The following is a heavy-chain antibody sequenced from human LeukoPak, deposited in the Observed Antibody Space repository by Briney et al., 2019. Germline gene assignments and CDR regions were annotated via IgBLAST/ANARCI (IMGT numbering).Heavy chain of an antibody. D-gene: IGHD1-1*01. V-gene: IGHV3-23*01. CDR2: ISDSGDTT. Sequence: PGGSLRLSCAASGFTFSRFAMSWVRQAPGKGLEWVSTISDSGDTTYYADSVKGRFTISRDNLKNTLYVQMNSLRVEDTAVYYCAKGHSAHGTGFDYWGQGTLVIVSS. CDR3: AKGHSAHGTGFDY. J-gene: IGHJ4*02. CDR1: GFTFSRFA.